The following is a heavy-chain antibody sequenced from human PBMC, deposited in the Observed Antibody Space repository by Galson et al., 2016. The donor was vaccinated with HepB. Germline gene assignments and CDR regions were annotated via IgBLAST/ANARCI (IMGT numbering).Heavy chain of an antibody. CDR1: GFTFSSYG. V-gene: IGHV3-30*03. D-gene: IGHD3-10*01. Sequence: SLRLSCAASGFTFSSYGMHWVRQAPGKGLEWVAVITYDGRIKYYADSVKGRFTISRDNSKNTLYLQMNSLRAEDTAVYYCARDSEVTLVRGVIIPPAYWGQGTLVTVSS. J-gene: IGHJ4*02. CDR2: ITYDGRIK. CDR3: ARDSEVTLVRGVIIPPAY.